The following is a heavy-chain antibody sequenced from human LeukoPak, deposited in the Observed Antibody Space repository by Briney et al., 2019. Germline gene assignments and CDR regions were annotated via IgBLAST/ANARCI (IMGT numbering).Heavy chain of an antibody. V-gene: IGHV3-9*01. CDR3: AKGKVYSDYDSHFDY. D-gene: IGHD5-12*01. CDR2: ISWNSGSI. Sequence: AGGSLRLSCAASGFTFDDYAMHWVRQAPGKGLEWVSGISWNSGSIGYADSMKGRFTISRDNAKNSLYPQMNSLGTEDTALYYCAKGKVYSDYDSHFDYWGQGTLVTVSS. CDR1: GFTFDDYA. J-gene: IGHJ4*02.